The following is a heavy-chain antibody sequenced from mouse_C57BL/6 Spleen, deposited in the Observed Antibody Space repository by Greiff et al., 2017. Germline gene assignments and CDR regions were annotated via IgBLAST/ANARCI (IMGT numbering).Heavy chain of an antibody. CDR3: ARLDYSKTY. V-gene: IGHV1-9*01. Sequence: QVQLQQSGAELMKPGASVKLSCKATGYTFTGYWIEWVKQRPGHGLEWIGEILPGSGSTNCNEKFKGKATFTADTSSNTAYMQLSSLTTEDSAIYYCARLDYSKTYWGQGTLVTVSA. CDR2: ILPGSGST. D-gene: IGHD2-5*01. J-gene: IGHJ3*01. CDR1: GYTFTGYW.